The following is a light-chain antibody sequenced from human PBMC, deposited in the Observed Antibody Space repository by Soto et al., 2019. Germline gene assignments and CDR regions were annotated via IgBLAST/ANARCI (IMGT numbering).Light chain of an antibody. Sequence: EIVMTQSPATLSVSPGERATLSCRASQSVSSNLAWYQQKPGQAPRLLIYGASTRATGIPARFSGSGSGTAFTLPISSLQSEDFAVYYWQQYNTWPPRTFGQGTKVEIK. J-gene: IGKJ1*01. CDR3: QQYNTWPPRT. CDR1: QSVSSN. CDR2: GAS. V-gene: IGKV3-15*01.